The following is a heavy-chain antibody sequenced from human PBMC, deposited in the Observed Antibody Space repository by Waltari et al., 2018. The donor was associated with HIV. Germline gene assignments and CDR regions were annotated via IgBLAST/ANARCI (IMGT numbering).Heavy chain of an antibody. J-gene: IGHJ2*01. D-gene: IGHD4-17*01. CDR2: IYYSGIT. V-gene: IGHV4-31*03. CDR1: GGSISSGGYY. Sequence: QVQLQESGPGLVKPSQTLSLTCPVSGGSISSGGYYWSWIRQHPGKGLEWIGYIYYSGITYYNPSLKSRVTISVDTSKNQFALKLSSVTAADTAVYYCARAESSGDYQHFYWYFDLWGRGTLVTVSS. CDR3: ARAESSGDYQHFYWYFDL.